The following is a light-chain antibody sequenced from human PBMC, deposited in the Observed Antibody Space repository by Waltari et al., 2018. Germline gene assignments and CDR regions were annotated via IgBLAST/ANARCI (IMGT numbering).Light chain of an antibody. CDR2: EVS. CDR3: RSDVGSTMVI. CDR1: GSDVLGYTY. Sequence: QSALTQPPSASGSPGQQVTISCTGTGSDVLGYTYVSWYQQYPGKPPRLTIEEVSKRPSGGPACFSGSKSGNTASLTVAGLQAEDEADYYCRSDVGSTMVIFGGGTKLTVL. V-gene: IGLV2-8*01. J-gene: IGLJ2*01.